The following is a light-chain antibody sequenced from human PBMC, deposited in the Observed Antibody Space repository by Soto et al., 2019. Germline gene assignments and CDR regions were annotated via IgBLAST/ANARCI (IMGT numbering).Light chain of an antibody. CDR2: GAS. Sequence: EIVLTQSPGTLSLSPGERATLSCRASQSVSSSYLAWYQQKPGQAPRLLIYGASSRATGIPDMFSGSGSGTDFTLTISRLEPEDFAVYYCQQYGSSPPYTCGQGTKLEIK. CDR1: QSVSSSY. CDR3: QQYGSSPPYT. J-gene: IGKJ2*01. V-gene: IGKV3-20*01.